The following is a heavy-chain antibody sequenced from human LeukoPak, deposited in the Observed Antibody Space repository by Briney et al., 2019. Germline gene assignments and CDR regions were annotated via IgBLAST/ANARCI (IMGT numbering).Heavy chain of an antibody. V-gene: IGHV4-59*01. CDR1: GGSISSYY. D-gene: IGHD3-10*01. J-gene: IGHJ5*02. CDR3: ARFFGKWFDP. Sequence: SETLSLTCTVSGGSISSYYWSWIRQPPGKGLEWIGYIYYSGSTNYNPSLKSRVTISVDTSKSQFSLKLSSVTAADTAVYYCARFFGKWFDPWGQGTLVTVSS. CDR2: IYYSGST.